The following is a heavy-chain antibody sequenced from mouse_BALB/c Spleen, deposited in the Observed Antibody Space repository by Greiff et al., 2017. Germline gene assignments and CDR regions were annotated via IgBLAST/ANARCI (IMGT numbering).Heavy chain of an antibody. D-gene: IGHD1-1*01. J-gene: IGHJ3*01. CDR3: ARTYGSSFHWFAY. CDR2: ISNLAYSI. V-gene: IGHV5-15*02. Sequence: EVKVVESGGGLVQPGGSRKLSCAASGFTFSDYGMAWVRQAPGKGPEWVAFISNLAYSIYYADTVTGRFTISRENAKNTLYLEMSSLRSEDTAMYYCARTYGSSFHWFAYWGQGTLVTVSA. CDR1: GFTFSDYG.